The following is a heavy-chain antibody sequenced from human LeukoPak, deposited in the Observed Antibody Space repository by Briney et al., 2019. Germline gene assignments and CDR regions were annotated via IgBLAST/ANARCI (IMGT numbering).Heavy chain of an antibody. V-gene: IGHV3-53*01. Sequence: GGSLRLSCAASGFTVSSNYMSWVRQAPGKGLEWVSVIYSGGSTYCADSVKGRFTISRDNSKNTLYLQMNSLRAEDTAVYYCARGRPGYYFDYWGQGTLVTVSS. D-gene: IGHD3-10*01. J-gene: IGHJ4*02. CDR1: GFTVSSNY. CDR2: IYSGGST. CDR3: ARGRPGYYFDY.